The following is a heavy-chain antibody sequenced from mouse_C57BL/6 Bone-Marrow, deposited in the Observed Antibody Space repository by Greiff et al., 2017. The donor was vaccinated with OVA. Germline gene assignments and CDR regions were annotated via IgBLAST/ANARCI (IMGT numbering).Heavy chain of an antibody. CDR1: GFSLTSYG. J-gene: IGHJ3*01. CDR3: AKNYSNYVHFAY. CDR2: IWRGGST. Sequence: VQVVESGPGLVQPSQSLSITCTVPGFSLTSYGVHWVRQSPGKGLEWLGVIWRGGSTDYNAAFMSRLSITKDNSKSQVFFKMNSLQADDTAIYYCAKNYSNYVHFAYWGQGTLVTVSA. D-gene: IGHD2-5*01. V-gene: IGHV2-5*01.